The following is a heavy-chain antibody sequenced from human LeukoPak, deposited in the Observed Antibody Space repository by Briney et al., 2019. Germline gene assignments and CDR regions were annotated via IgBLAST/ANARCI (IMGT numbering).Heavy chain of an antibody. V-gene: IGHV3-21*01. CDR1: GFTFSSYS. Sequence: GGSLRLSCAASGFTFSSYSMNWVRQAPGKGLEWVSSTSSSSSYIYYADSVKGRFTISRDNAKNSLYLQMNSLRAEDTAVYYCARAYYYGSGSMDNWFDPWGQGTLVTVSS. D-gene: IGHD3-10*01. J-gene: IGHJ5*02. CDR3: ARAYYYGSGSMDNWFDP. CDR2: TSSSSSYI.